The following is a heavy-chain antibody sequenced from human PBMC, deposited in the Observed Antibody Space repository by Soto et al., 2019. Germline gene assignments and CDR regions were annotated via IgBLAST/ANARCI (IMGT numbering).Heavy chain of an antibody. D-gene: IGHD3-22*01. J-gene: IGHJ4*02. CDR1: GFTFNKYA. Sequence: QLLESGGGLVQPGGSLRLSCAASGFTFNKYAMSWVRQAPGKGLEWVSGISASGGRTYYADSVKGRFTVSRDSSKNTLYLQMNSLKTEDTAVYYCTTDSLPYYDSSDWGQGTLVTVSS. CDR2: ISASGGRT. V-gene: IGHV3-23*01. CDR3: TTDSLPYYDSSD.